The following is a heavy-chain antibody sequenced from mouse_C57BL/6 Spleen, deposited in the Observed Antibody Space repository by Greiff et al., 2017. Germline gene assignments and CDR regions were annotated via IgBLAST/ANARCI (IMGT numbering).Heavy chain of an antibody. CDR2: ISDGGSYT. V-gene: IGHV5-4*03. D-gene: IGHD1-1*01. J-gene: IGHJ1*03. CDR1: GFTFSSYA. CDR3: ARGEDYGSWYFDV. Sequence: EVKVVESGGGLVKPGGSLKLPCEASGFTFSSYAMSWVRQTPETRLEWVATISDGGSYTNYPDNVKGRITISRDKAKNNLYLQLSHLKSEDTAMYYCARGEDYGSWYFDVWGTGTTVTVSS.